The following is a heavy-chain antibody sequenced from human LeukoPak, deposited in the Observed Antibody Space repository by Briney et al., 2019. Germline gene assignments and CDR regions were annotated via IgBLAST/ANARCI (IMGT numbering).Heavy chain of an antibody. Sequence: VASVKVSCKVSGYTLTELSMHWVRQAPGKGLEWMGGFDPEDGETIYAQKFQGRVTMTEDTSTDTAYMELSSLRSEDTAVYYCATRRASPVTMMTNWFDPWGQGTLVTVSS. CDR2: FDPEDGET. V-gene: IGHV1-24*01. D-gene: IGHD3-22*01. CDR1: GYTLTELS. J-gene: IGHJ5*02. CDR3: ATRRASPVTMMTNWFDP.